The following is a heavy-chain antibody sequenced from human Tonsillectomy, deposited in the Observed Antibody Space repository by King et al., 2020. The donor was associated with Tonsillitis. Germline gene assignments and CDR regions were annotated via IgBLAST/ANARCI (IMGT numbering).Heavy chain of an antibody. Sequence: QLQESGPGLVKPSQTLSLTCTVSGGSISSGNYYWSWIRQPAGKGLEWIGRVFTSGSTKYNPSLKSRVTISVDTSKNQFSLRLSSVTAADTAVYYCARNMYSYGFYFDYWGQGTLVTVSS. CDR1: GGSISSGNYY. CDR3: ARNMYSYGFYFDY. D-gene: IGHD5-18*01. V-gene: IGHV4-61*02. J-gene: IGHJ4*02. CDR2: VFTSGST.